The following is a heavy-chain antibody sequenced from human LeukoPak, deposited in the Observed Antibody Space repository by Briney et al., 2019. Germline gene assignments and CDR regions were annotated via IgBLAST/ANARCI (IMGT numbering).Heavy chain of an antibody. J-gene: IGHJ6*03. CDR2: ISYDGSNK. CDR3: ARDHGIVVVPGYMDV. D-gene: IGHD2-2*01. Sequence: PGGSLRLSCAASGLTFSSYGMHWVRQAPGKGLEWVAVISYDGSNKYYADSVKGRFTISRDNTKNTLYLQMNSLRAEDTAVYYCARDHGIVVVPGYMDVWGKGTTVTVSS. V-gene: IGHV3-30*19. CDR1: GLTFSSYG.